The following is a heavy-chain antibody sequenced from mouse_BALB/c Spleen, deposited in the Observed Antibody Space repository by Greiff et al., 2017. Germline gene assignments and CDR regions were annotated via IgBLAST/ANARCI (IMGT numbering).Heavy chain of an antibody. V-gene: IGHV2-6-7*01. CDR1: GFSLTGYG. Sequence: VKVEESGPGLVAPSQSLSITCTVSGFSLTGYGVNWVRQPPGKGLEWLGMIWGDGSTDYNSALKSRLSISKDNSKSQVFFKMNSLQANDTAIYYCAREEDGNYPVLAYWGQGTLVTVSA. CDR3: AREEDGNYPVLAY. J-gene: IGHJ3*01. CDR2: IWGDGST. D-gene: IGHD2-1*01.